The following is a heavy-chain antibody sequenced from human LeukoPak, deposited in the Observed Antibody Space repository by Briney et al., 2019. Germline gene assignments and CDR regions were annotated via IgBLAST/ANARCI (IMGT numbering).Heavy chain of an antibody. D-gene: IGHD2-8*02. CDR1: GHTFTCFS. Sequence: GASVKVSCKASGHTFTCFSMHWVRQAPGQGLEWMGSIDPSGVTDYAQKFQGRVTMTTDTPMSTAYMELSSLRSDGTAVYYCMNNWFHYTGYCYFYNWGQGTLVTVSS. CDR3: MNNWFHYTGYCYFYN. J-gene: IGHJ4*02. CDR2: IDPSGVT. V-gene: IGHV1-2*02.